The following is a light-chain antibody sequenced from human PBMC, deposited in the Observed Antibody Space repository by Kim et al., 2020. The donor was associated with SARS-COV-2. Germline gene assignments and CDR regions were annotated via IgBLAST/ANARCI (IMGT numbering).Light chain of an antibody. V-gene: IGKV1-5*03. J-gene: IGKJ1*01. Sequence: ASGGDRVTIPCRSSQSISSWLAWYQQKPGKAPKHLIYKASNLETGVPSRFSGSGSGTEFTLTISSLQPDDVGTYYCQQYKSYTWSFGQGTKVDIK. CDR2: KAS. CDR1: QSISSW. CDR3: QQYKSYTWS.